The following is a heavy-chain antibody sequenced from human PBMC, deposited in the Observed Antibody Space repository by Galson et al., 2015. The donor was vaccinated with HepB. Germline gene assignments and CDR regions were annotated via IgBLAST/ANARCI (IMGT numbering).Heavy chain of an antibody. CDR3: ARDQSYYGSGDWYFDL. Sequence: SLRLSCAASGFTFSSYGMHWVRQAPGKGLEWVAVIWYDGTKKFYSDSVKGRFSISRDNSKNALYLQMNSLRAEDTAVYYCARDQSYYGSGDWYFDLWGRGTLVTVSS. J-gene: IGHJ2*01. D-gene: IGHD3-10*01. CDR1: GFTFSSYG. CDR2: IWYDGTKK. V-gene: IGHV3-33*01.